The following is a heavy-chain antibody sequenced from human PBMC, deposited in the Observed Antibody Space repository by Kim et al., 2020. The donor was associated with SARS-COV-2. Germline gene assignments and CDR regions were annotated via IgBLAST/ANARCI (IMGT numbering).Heavy chain of an antibody. Sequence: GGSLRLSCAASGFTVSSNYMSWVRQAPGKGLEWVPVIYSGGSTYYADSVKGRFTISRDNSKDTLYLQMNTLRAEDTAVYYCARESMVRGVIDYWGQGTLVTVSS. V-gene: IGHV3-53*01. D-gene: IGHD3-10*01. J-gene: IGHJ4*02. CDR2: IYSGGST. CDR1: GFTVSSNY. CDR3: ARESMVRGVIDY.